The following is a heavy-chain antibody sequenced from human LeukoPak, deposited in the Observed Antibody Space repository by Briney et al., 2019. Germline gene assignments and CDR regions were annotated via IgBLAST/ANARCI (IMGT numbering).Heavy chain of an antibody. J-gene: IGHJ4*02. Sequence: SETLSLTCTVSDVSISSYYWNWIRQPAEKGLEWIGRIYISGSTNYNPSLESRVSMSVDTSRNQFSLKVNSVTAADTAVYYCARASYDSSGYYYFDSWGQGTLVTVSS. D-gene: IGHD3-22*01. V-gene: IGHV4-4*07. CDR2: IYISGST. CDR3: ARASYDSSGYYYFDS. CDR1: DVSISSYY.